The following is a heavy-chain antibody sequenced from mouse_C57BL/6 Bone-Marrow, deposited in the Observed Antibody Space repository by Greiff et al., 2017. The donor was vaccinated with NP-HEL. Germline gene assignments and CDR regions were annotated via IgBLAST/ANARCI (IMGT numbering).Heavy chain of an antibody. Sequence: EVQLIESGGGLVQPKGSLKLSCAASGFSFNTYAMNWVRQAPGKGLEWVARIRSKSNNYATYYADSVKDRFTISRDDSESMLYLQMNNLKTEDTAMYYCVRQSSYDVFDYWGQGTTLTVSS. CDR3: VRQSSYDVFDY. D-gene: IGHD2-12*01. CDR2: IRSKSNNYAT. CDR1: GFSFNTYA. J-gene: IGHJ2*01. V-gene: IGHV10-1*01.